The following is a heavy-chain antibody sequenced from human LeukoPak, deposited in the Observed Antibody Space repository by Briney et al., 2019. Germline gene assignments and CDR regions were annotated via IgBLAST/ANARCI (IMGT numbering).Heavy chain of an antibody. CDR2: IIPIFGTA. Sequence: GASVKVSCKASGGTFSSYAISWVRQAPGQGLEWMGGIIPIFGTANYAQKFQGRVTITADKSTSTAYMELSSLRSEDTAVYYCARRYCSGGSCIPDYWGQGTLVTVSS. D-gene: IGHD2-15*01. V-gene: IGHV1-69*06. CDR1: GGTFSSYA. J-gene: IGHJ4*02. CDR3: ARRYCSGGSCIPDY.